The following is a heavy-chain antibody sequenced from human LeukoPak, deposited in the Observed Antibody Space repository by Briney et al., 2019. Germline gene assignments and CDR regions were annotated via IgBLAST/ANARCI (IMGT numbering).Heavy chain of an antibody. J-gene: IGHJ6*02. Sequence: ASVKVSCKASAYTFTAFYMHWVRQAPGQGLEWMGWINPNSGGTKYAQTFKGRVTMTRDTSISTAYMELSSLRSDDTAVYYCARDGDTYGYYYYGLDVWGQGTTVTVSS. CDR1: AYTFTAFY. CDR3: ARDGDTYGYYYYGLDV. D-gene: IGHD5-18*01. V-gene: IGHV1-2*02. CDR2: INPNSGGT.